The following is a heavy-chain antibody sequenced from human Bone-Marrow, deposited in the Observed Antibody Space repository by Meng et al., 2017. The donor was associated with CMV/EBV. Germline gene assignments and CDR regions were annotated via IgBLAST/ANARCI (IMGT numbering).Heavy chain of an antibody. CDR1: GFTFSSYS. CDR2: IYSGGST. J-gene: IGHJ4*02. D-gene: IGHD6-19*01. V-gene: IGHV3-66*02. Sequence: GESLKISCAASGFTFSSYSMNWVRQAPGKGLEWVSVIYSGGSTYYADSVKGRFTISRDTSKNTLYLQINSLRADDTAVYYCASGVAVAGEYYFDYWGQGTRVTVSS. CDR3: ASGVAVAGEYYFDY.